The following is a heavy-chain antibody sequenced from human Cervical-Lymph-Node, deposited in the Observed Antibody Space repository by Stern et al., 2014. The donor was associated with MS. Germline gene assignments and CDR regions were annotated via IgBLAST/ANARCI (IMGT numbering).Heavy chain of an antibody. CDR1: GGSISSGDNY. Sequence: QVQLQESGPGVVKPSQTLSLTCTVSGGSISSGDNYWSWIRQPPGQGLEWSWIIYYSGSTYYNPSLKSRVTISVDTSKNQFSLKLSSVTAADTAVYYCARGGSGGSSHFDYWGQGTLVTVSS. CDR3: ARGGSGGSSHFDY. J-gene: IGHJ4*02. CDR2: IYYSGST. D-gene: IGHD1-26*01. V-gene: IGHV4-30-4*01.